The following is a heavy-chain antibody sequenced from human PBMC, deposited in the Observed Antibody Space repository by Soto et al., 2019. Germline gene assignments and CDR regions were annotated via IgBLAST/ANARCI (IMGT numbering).Heavy chain of an antibody. V-gene: IGHV4-30-4*02. CDR3: ARGIGYSHSSLSLAY. Sequence: KTSETLSLTSSVSGDSSSGGVYYWNWMRQLPGKGLEWIGYVSYSGTTYYNPSLMSRMTISEDTSKTQFSLNLRHVTAADTAMYYCARGIGYSHSSLSLAYWGRGTLLPVSP. CDR2: VSYSGTT. J-gene: IGHJ4*01. D-gene: IGHD6-6*01. CDR1: GDSSSGGVYY.